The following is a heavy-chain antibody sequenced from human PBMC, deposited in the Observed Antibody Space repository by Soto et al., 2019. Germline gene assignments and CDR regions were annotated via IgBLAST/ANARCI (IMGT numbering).Heavy chain of an antibody. CDR3: ASHLLGGDYDYLGLGGYCYYYMDV. CDR1: GGSISSYY. D-gene: IGHD4-17*01. CDR2: IYYSGST. J-gene: IGHJ6*03. Sequence: SETLSLTCTVSGGSISSYYWSWIRQPPGKGLEWIGYIYYSGSTNYNPSLKSRVTISVDTSKNQFSMKLSSVTAADTDVYYCASHLLGGDYDYLGLGGYCYYYMDVWGKGTTVTVSS. V-gene: IGHV4-59*08.